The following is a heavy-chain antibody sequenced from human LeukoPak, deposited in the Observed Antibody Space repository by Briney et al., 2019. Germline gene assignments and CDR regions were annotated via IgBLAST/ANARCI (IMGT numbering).Heavy chain of an antibody. D-gene: IGHD3-10*01. V-gene: IGHV3-33*01. CDR1: GFTFSAYG. Sequence: GESLRPSCAAAGFTFSAYGMHWVRQAPGKGLEWVAVIWYDGSNKYHADSVKGRFTISRDNSRNTLYLQMNSLRAEDTAVYYCARGGDYYDSGSDYFDYCGQGTLVTVSS. CDR2: IWYDGSNK. J-gene: IGHJ4*02. CDR3: ARGGDYYDSGSDYFDY.